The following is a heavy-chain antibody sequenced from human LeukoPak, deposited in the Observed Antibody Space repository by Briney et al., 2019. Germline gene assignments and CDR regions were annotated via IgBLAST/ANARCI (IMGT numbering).Heavy chain of an antibody. CDR3: ARDIADAFDI. Sequence: PSQTLSLTCTVSGGSISSGSYYWSWIRQPAGRGLEWIGYIYYSGSTTYNPSLKSRVTISVDTSKNQFSLKLSSVTAADTAVYYCARDIADAFDIWGQGTMVTVSS. CDR1: GGSISSGSYY. J-gene: IGHJ3*02. D-gene: IGHD5-12*01. V-gene: IGHV4-61*10. CDR2: IYYSGST.